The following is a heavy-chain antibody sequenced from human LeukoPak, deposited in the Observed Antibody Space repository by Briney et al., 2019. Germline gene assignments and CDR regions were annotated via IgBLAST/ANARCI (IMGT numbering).Heavy chain of an antibody. D-gene: IGHD6-6*01. Sequence: PSETLSLTCTVSGGSISSYYWSWIRQPPGKGLEWIGYIYYSGSTNYNPSLKSRVTISVDTSKNQFSLKLSSVTAADTAVYYCAGDRLEGAFDIWGQGTMVTVSS. CDR2: IYYSGST. V-gene: IGHV4-59*01. J-gene: IGHJ3*02. CDR1: GGSISSYY. CDR3: AGDRLEGAFDI.